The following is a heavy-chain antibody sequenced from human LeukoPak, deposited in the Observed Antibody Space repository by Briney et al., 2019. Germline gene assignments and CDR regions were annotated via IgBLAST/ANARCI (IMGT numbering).Heavy chain of an antibody. J-gene: IGHJ5*02. CDR2: INLSGGST. V-gene: IGHV1-46*01. Sequence: ASVKVSCKASGYTFTSYYMHWVRQAPGQGLGWMGIINLSGGSTSYAQKFQGRVTMTRDTSTSTVYMELSSLRSEDTAVYYCARALRVGGFDPWGQGTLVTVSS. CDR3: ARALRVGGFDP. CDR1: GYTFTSYY.